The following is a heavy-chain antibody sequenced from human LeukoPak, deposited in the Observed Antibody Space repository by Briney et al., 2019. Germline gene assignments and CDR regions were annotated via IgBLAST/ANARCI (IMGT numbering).Heavy chain of an antibody. V-gene: IGHV3-33*01. CDR3: ARDGCGSTSCYHYELTS. CDR2: IWYDGSNK. Sequence: PGRSLRLSCVASGFTFRNYGVHWVRQAPGKGLEWVAVIWYDGSNKYYADSVKGRFTISRDNSKNTLYLQMNSLRAEDTAVYYCARDGCGSTSCYHYELTSWGQGTLVTVSS. J-gene: IGHJ5*02. CDR1: GFTFRNYG. D-gene: IGHD2-2*01.